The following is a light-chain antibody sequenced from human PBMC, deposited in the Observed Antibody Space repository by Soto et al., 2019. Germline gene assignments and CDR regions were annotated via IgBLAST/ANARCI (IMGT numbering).Light chain of an antibody. Sequence: ILLTQSPSTLSASAGDSVTISCRASQCLXKRFGWYQHKPGKAPKLLXDHATVLQGGVPSRFSGTGSDTEFILTISSLQPEDFATYYCQQVNSDPRTFGGGTKVDIK. V-gene: IGKV1-9*01. CDR2: HAT. CDR3: QQVNSDPRT. CDR1: QCLXKR. J-gene: IGKJ4*01.